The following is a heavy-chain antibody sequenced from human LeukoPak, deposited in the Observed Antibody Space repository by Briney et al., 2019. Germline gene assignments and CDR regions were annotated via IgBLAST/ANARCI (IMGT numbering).Heavy chain of an antibody. J-gene: IGHJ6*04. CDR1: GGSISSSSYY. CDR2: IYYSEST. V-gene: IGHV4-39*01. Sequence: PWETVSLTCTVSGGSISSSSYYWGWIRQPPGKGLEWIGSIYYSESTYYNPSLKSRVTISVDTSKNQFSLKLSSVTAADTAVYYCAAYYYDSSGYYSWGKGTTVTVSS. CDR3: AAYYYDSSGYYS. D-gene: IGHD3-22*01.